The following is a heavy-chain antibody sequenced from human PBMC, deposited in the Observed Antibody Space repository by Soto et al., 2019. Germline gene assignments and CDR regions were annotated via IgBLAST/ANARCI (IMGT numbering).Heavy chain of an antibody. D-gene: IGHD2-15*01. CDR3: ARVEGYCSGGSCYPLGNFDY. CDR2: IYYSGST. V-gene: IGHV4-59*01. J-gene: IGHJ4*02. CDR1: GGSISSYY. Sequence: PSETLSLTCTVSGGSISSYYWSWIRQPPGKGLEWIGYIYYSGSTNYNPSLKSRVTISVDTSKNQFSLKLSSVTAADTAVYYCARVEGYCSGGSCYPLGNFDYWGQGTLVTVSS.